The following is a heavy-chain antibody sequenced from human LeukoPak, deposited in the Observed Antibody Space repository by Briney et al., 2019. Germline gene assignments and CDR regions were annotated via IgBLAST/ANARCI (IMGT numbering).Heavy chain of an antibody. CDR1: GGSISSHY. J-gene: IGHJ3*01. V-gene: IGHV4-59*11. CDR2: IHYSGST. D-gene: IGHD2-2*01. Sequence: PSETLSLTCSVSGGSISSHYWSWIRQPPGKGLEWLGHIHYSGSTNHNPSLKGRVTISVDTPKKQFSLKLSSVTAADTAVYYCARDMYSTSWWGAFDLWGQGTMVTVSS. CDR3: ARDMYSTSWWGAFDL.